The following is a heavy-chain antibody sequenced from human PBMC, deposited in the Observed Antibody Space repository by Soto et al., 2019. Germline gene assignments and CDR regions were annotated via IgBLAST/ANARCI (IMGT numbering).Heavy chain of an antibody. Sequence: EVQLVESGGGLVQPGRSLRLSCAASGFTFDDYAMHWVRQAPGKGLEWVSGTSWNSGSIDYADSVRGRFTISRDNAKNSLYLQMNSLRAEDTALYYCAKAKGTGYSYPHDYFDYWGQGTLVTVSS. V-gene: IGHV3-9*01. CDR3: AKAKGTGYSYPHDYFDY. J-gene: IGHJ4*02. D-gene: IGHD5-18*01. CDR2: TSWNSGSI. CDR1: GFTFDDYA.